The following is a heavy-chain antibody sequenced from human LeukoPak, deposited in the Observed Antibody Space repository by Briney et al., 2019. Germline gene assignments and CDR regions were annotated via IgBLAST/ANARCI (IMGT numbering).Heavy chain of an antibody. J-gene: IGHJ4*02. D-gene: IGHD3-10*01. V-gene: IGHV3-23*01. CDR3: AKDMVRGVIKSYYFDY. CDR1: GFTFSSYG. Sequence: GVSLRLSCAASGFTFSSYGMSWVRQAPGKGLEGVSAISGSGGSTYYADSVKGRFTSSRDNYKNTLYLQMNSLRAEDTAVYYCAKDMVRGVIKSYYFDYWGQGTLVTVSS. CDR2: ISGSGGST.